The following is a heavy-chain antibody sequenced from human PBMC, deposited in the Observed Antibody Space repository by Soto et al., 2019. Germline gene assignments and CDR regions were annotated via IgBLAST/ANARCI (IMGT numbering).Heavy chain of an antibody. V-gene: IGHV4-59*01. CDR1: NGSISTYD. CDR2: IYYTGSP. Sequence: SETLSLTCTVPNGSISTYDWSWIRQPPGRSLECIGHIYYTGSPTYNPSLKSRVTISEDTSKKTVSLKLISVTAEDTAVYYCARVRVLRFLEWYYYYCMDVWGQGTTVTVSS. D-gene: IGHD3-3*01. CDR3: ARVRVLRFLEWYYYYCMDV. J-gene: IGHJ6*02.